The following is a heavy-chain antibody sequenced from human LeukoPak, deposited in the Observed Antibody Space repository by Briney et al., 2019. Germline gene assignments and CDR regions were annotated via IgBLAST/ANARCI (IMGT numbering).Heavy chain of an antibody. D-gene: IGHD3-3*01. CDR1: GGSISSYY. CDR2: IYYSGST. CDR3: ARQDLGLWSGWHYFDY. J-gene: IGHJ4*02. V-gene: IGHV4-59*01. Sequence: SGTLSLTCTVSGGSISSYYWSWIRQPPGKGLEWIGYIYYSGSTNYNPSLKSRVTISVDTSKNQFSLKLSSVTAADTAVYYCARQDLGLWSGWHYFDYWGQGTLVTVSS.